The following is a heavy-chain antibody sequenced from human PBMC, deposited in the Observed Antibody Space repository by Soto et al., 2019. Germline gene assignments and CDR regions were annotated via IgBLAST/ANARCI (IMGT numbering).Heavy chain of an antibody. CDR3: AKDPTSYDSSAQFDS. V-gene: IGHV3-23*01. CDR1: GFSFSIYA. D-gene: IGHD3-22*01. J-gene: IGHJ4*02. CDR2: ISGGGGST. Sequence: HPGGSLRLSCAASGFSFSIYAMNWVRQAPGKGLEWVSGISGGGGSTYYADSVKGRFTISRDNSKNTLYLQMNSLRVEDTALYYCAKDPTSYDSSAQFDSWGQGTLVTVSS.